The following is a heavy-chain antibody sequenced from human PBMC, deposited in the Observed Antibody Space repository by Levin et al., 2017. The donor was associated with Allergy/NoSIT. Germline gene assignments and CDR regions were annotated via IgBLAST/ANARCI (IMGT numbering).Heavy chain of an antibody. V-gene: IGHV3-74*01. Sequence: GESLKISCAASGFTFSSYWMHWVRQAPGKGLVWVSRINSDGSSTSYADSVKGRFTISRDNAKNTLYLQMNSLRAEDTAVYYCARVMGYCSSTSCYAARQYSRGWYYFDYWGQGTLVTVSS. D-gene: IGHD2-2*01. CDR3: ARVMGYCSSTSCYAARQYSRGWYYFDY. CDR1: GFTFSSYW. CDR2: INSDGSST. J-gene: IGHJ4*02.